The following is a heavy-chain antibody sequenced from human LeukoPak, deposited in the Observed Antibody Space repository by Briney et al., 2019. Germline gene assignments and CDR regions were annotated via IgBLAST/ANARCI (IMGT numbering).Heavy chain of an antibody. Sequence: GGSLRLSCAASGFIVSTSDMKWVRQAPGRGLEWISGIYIGGNTVSADFVKGRFTISRDSSMNTLYLQMDSLRPEDTALYYCARGAGAYNYYAMDVWGQGTTVTVSS. CDR2: IYIGGNT. D-gene: IGHD6-19*01. J-gene: IGHJ6*02. CDR1: GFIVSTSD. CDR3: ARGAGAYNYYAMDV. V-gene: IGHV3-66*01.